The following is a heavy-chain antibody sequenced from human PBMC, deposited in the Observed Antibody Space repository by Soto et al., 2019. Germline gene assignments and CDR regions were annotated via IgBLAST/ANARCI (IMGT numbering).Heavy chain of an antibody. CDR2: IYDSGST. CDR3: TRLSIYCTNGVCSPLA. J-gene: IGHJ5*02. V-gene: IGHV4-59*08. D-gene: IGHD2-8*01. CDR1: GGSISSYY. Sequence: SETLSLTCTVSGGSISSYYWSWIRQPPGKGLEWIGYIYDSGSTNYNPSLKSRVTMSLDTSKNQFSLKLSSVTAADTALYYCTRLSIYCTNGVCSPLAWGQGTLVTVSS.